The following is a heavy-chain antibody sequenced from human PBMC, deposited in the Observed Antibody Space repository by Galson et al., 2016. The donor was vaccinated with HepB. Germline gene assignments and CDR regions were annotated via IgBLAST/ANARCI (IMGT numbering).Heavy chain of an antibody. CDR1: GGSISGGYYY. J-gene: IGHJ6*04. CDR3: VITLKFQDASTKNYYYHAMDV. D-gene: IGHD1-20*01. V-gene: IGHV4-39*01. Sequence: ETLSLTCTVSGGSISGGYYYWGWIRQPPGKGLEWIGNVYDSGTTYYTPSLKSRVSISVDTSKSHFSLNLSSVTAADTAIYFCVITLKFQDASTKNYYYHAMDVCGKGTTVTVSS. CDR2: VYDSGTT.